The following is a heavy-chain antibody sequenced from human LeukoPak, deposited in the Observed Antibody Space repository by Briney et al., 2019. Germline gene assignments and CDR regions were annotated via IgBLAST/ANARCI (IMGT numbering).Heavy chain of an antibody. CDR2: IYYSGST. Sequence: PSETLSLTCTVSGGSITSYYWGWIRQPPGKGLEWIGSIYYSGSTYYNPSLKSRVTISVDTSKNQFSLKLSSVTAADTAVYYCALAAAGTPLDYWGQGTLVTVSS. V-gene: IGHV4-39*07. D-gene: IGHD6-13*01. J-gene: IGHJ4*02. CDR3: ALAAAGTPLDY. CDR1: GGSITSYY.